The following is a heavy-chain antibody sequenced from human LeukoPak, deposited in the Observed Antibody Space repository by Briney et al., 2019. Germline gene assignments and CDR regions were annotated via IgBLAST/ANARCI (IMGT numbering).Heavy chain of an antibody. Sequence: PGGSLRLPCAASGFTFRSYGTHWVRQAPGKGLEWVAVISSDGSNKYYADSVKGRLTISRDNSKNTLYLQVNSLRAEDTAVYYCAKSIPGDAFDIWGQGTMVTVSS. V-gene: IGHV3-30*18. J-gene: IGHJ3*02. CDR3: AKSIPGDAFDI. CDR1: GFTFRSYG. D-gene: IGHD2-2*02. CDR2: ISSDGSNK.